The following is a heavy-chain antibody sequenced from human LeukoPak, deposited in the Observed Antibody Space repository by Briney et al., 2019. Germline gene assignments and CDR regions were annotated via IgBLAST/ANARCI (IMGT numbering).Heavy chain of an antibody. Sequence: SETLSLTCTVSGGSISSSSYYWGWIRQPPGKGLEWIGYIYYSGSTNYNPSLKSRVTISINTSKNQFSLRLSSLTAADTAVYYCASPSTVTTTGGAFDIWGQGTMVTVSS. CDR3: ASPSTVTTTGGAFDI. V-gene: IGHV4-61*05. CDR1: GGSISSSSYY. CDR2: IYYSGST. J-gene: IGHJ3*02. D-gene: IGHD4-17*01.